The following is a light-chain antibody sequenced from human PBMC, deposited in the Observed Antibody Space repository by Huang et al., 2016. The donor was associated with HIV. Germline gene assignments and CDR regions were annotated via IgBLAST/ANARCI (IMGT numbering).Light chain of an antibody. CDR2: AAS. V-gene: IGKV1-27*01. J-gene: IGKJ1*01. CDR3: QKYNRAPT. CDR1: QDISNY. Sequence: DIQMTQSPSSLSASLGDRVTITCRASQDISNYLAWYQQKPGKVPKLLIYAASTLQSGVPSRFSGSGSGTNFTLTISGLQPKDVTTYYCQKYNRAPTFGQGTTVELK.